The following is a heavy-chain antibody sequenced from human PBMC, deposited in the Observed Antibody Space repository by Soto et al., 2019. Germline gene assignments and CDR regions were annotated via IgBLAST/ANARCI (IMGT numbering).Heavy chain of an antibody. J-gene: IGHJ4*02. CDR1: GFTFSSYA. CDR2: ISYDGSNK. D-gene: IGHD6-19*01. Sequence: PEGSLRLSCTASGFTFSSYAMHWVRQAPGKGLEWVAVISYDGSNKYYADSVKGRFTISRDNSKNTMYLQMNSLRVEDTAVYYCARPYSSGWYGDLDYWGQGTLVTVSS. V-gene: IGHV3-30-3*01. CDR3: ARPYSSGWYGDLDY.